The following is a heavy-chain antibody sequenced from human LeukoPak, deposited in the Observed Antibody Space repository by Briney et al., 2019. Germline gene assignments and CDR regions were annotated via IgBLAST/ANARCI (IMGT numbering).Heavy chain of an antibody. CDR2: MDTDGRTT. CDR3: ATDVAGSEDR. V-gene: IGHV3-74*01. Sequence: GGSLRLSCVVSGFPFGNFWMHWVRQVPGKGLVWVARMDTDGRTTDYADPVKGRFTISRDNAKNTLYLQMRRLRDDDTALYYCATDVAGSEDRWGQGTLVTVSS. D-gene: IGHD6-25*01. CDR1: GFPFGNFW. J-gene: IGHJ5*02.